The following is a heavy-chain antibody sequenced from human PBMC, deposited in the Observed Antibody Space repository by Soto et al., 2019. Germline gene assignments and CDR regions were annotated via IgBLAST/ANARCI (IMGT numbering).Heavy chain of an antibody. D-gene: IGHD3-10*02. CDR3: VRDYVMDV. J-gene: IGHJ6*02. CDR1: GFTFSWDA. CDR2: ISTTSTYI. V-gene: IGHV3-21*01. Sequence: PGGSLRLSCAASGFTFSWDAMNWVRQAPGKGLEWVSSISTTSTYIYYADSVKGRFTISRDNAKNSLHLQMNSLRAEDTAVYYCVRDYVMDVWGQGTTVTVSS.